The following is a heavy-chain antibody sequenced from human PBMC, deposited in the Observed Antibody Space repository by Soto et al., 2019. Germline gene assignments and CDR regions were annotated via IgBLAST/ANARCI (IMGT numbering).Heavy chain of an antibody. Sequence: GGSLRLSCAASGFTFSSYSMNWVRQAPGKGLEWVSSISSSSSYIYYADSVKGRFTISRDNAKNSLYLQMNSLRAEDPAVYYCARSQSITIFGVVNDSFDIWGQGTMVTVSS. CDR3: ARSQSITIFGVVNDSFDI. CDR2: ISSSSSYI. J-gene: IGHJ3*02. CDR1: GFTFSSYS. D-gene: IGHD3-3*01. V-gene: IGHV3-21*01.